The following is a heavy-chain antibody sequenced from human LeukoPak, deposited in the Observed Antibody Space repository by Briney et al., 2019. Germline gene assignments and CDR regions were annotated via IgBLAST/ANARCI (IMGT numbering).Heavy chain of an antibody. Sequence: SETLSLTCTVSGGSISSYYWSWIRQPPGKGLEWIGYIYYSGSTNYNPSLKSRVTISVDTSKNQFSLKLSSVTAADTAVYYCARYEMATIRRWFDPWGQGTLVTVSS. CDR2: IYYSGST. D-gene: IGHD5-24*01. J-gene: IGHJ5*02. V-gene: IGHV4-59*01. CDR1: GGSISSYY. CDR3: ARYEMATIRRWFDP.